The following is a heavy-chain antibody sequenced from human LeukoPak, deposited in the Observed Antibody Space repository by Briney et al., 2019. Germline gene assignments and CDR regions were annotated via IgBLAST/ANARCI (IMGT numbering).Heavy chain of an antibody. J-gene: IGHJ6*03. CDR2: IRYDGSNK. CDR1: GFTFSSYG. CDR3: ARDREGSYGDYGGFMDV. Sequence: GGSLRLSCAASGFTFSSYGMHWVRQAPGKGLEWVAFIRYDGSNKYYADSVKGRFTISRDNAKNSLYLQMNSLRAEDTAVYYCARDREGSYGDYGGFMDVWGKGTTVTISS. V-gene: IGHV3-30*02. D-gene: IGHD4-17*01.